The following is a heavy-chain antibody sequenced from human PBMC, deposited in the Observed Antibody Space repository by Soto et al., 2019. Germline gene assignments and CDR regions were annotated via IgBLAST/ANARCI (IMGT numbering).Heavy chain of an antibody. Sequence: GSLRLSCAASGFTFSNAWMNWVRQAQGKGLEWVGRIKSKTDGGTTDYAAPVKGRFTISRDDSKNTLYLQMNSLKTEDTAVYYCTTRELIAVVSQGPDYWGQGTLVTVSS. CDR2: IKSKTDGGTT. CDR1: GFTFSNAW. J-gene: IGHJ4*02. D-gene: IGHD6-19*01. CDR3: TTRELIAVVSQGPDY. V-gene: IGHV3-15*07.